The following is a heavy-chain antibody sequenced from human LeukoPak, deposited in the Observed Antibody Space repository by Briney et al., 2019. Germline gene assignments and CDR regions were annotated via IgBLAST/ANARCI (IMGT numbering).Heavy chain of an antibody. CDR1: GGSFSDYY. D-gene: IGHD3-3*01. CDR3: ASLKSHDFWSGYYIH. Sequence: SETLSLTCAVYGGSFSDYYWTWIRQTPGKGLEWIGSIYYSGSTYYNPSLKSRVTISVDTSKNQFSLKLSSVTAADTAVYYCASLKSHDFWSGYYIHWGQGTLVAVSS. V-gene: IGHV4-34*01. CDR2: IYYSGST. J-gene: IGHJ4*02.